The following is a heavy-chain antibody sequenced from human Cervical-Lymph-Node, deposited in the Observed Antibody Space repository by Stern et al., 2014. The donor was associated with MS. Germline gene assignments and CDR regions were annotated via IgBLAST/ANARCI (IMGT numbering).Heavy chain of an antibody. D-gene: IGHD4-17*01. CDR2: INAGNGNT. V-gene: IGHV1-3*01. CDR3: ARDYGDFDWTHVSRFDY. CDR1: GYTFTSYV. Sequence: QVQLVQSGAEVQKPGASVKVSCTASGYTFTSYVLHWVRQAPGQSLEWMGWINAGNGNTKYAHKFQGRVTFSRDTSASTAYMEMSSLRSEDTAVFYCARDYGDFDWTHVSRFDYWGQGTQVTVSS. J-gene: IGHJ4*02.